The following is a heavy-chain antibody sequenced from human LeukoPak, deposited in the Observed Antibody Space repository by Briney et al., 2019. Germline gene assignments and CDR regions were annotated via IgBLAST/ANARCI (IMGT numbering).Heavy chain of an antibody. CDR2: ISAYNGNT. J-gene: IGHJ4*02. V-gene: IGHV1-18*01. D-gene: IGHD3-22*01. CDR1: GYTLTSYG. CDR3: ARYYYDSSGYRIPHPNYFDY. Sequence: GASVKVSCKASGYTLTSYGISWVRQAPGQGLEWMGWISAYNGNTKYAQKLQGRVTMTTDTSTSTAYMELRSLRSDDTAVYYCARYYYDSSGYRIPHPNYFDYWGQGTLVTVSS.